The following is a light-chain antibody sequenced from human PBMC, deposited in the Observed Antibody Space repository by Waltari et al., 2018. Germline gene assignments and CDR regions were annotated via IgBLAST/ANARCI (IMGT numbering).Light chain of an antibody. CDR3: QQIYSTQSVT. CDR1: QSISRY. J-gene: IGKJ5*01. V-gene: IGKV1-39*01. Sequence: DIQLTQSPSSLSASVGDRVTITCRASQSISRYLKWYQQKPGRAPNLLIYAASTLQSGVPSRFIGSGSGTDFTLTISNLQPEDFATYYCQQIYSTQSVTFGQGTRLEIK. CDR2: AAS.